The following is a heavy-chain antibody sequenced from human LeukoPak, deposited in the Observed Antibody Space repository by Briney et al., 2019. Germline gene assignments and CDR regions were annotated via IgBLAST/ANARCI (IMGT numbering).Heavy chain of an antibody. CDR3: ARVLRYFDWLFHIRGRGAFDI. D-gene: IGHD3-9*01. CDR1: GYTFTSYD. V-gene: IGHV1-8*01. J-gene: IGHJ3*02. CDR2: MNPNSGNT. Sequence: GASVKVSCKASGYTFTSYDINWVRQATGQGLEWMGWMNPNSGNTGYAQKFQGRVTMTRNTSISTAYMELSSLRSEDTAVYYCARVLRYFDWLFHIRGRGAFDIWGQGTMVTVSS.